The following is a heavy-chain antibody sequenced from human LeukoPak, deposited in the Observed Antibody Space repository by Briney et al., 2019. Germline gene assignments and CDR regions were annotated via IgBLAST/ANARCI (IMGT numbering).Heavy chain of an antibody. CDR1: GGSISSYY. CDR2: IYTSGST. J-gene: IGHJ5*02. V-gene: IGHV4-4*07. D-gene: IGHD2-2*01. CDR3: ARDPMSYCSSTSCPLGFDP. Sequence: PSETLSFTCTVSGGSISSYYWSWLRQPAGKGLEWIGRIYTSGSTNYNPSLKSRVTMSVDTSKNQFSLKLSSVTAADTAVYYCARDPMSYCSSTSCPLGFDPWGQGTLSPSPQ.